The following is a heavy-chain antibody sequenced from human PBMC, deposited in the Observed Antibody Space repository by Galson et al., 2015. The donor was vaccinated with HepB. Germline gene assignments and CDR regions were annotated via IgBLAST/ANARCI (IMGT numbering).Heavy chain of an antibody. CDR2: INPNSGGT. Sequence: SVKVSCKASGYTFTGYYMHWVRQAPGQGLEWMGWINPNSGGTNYAQKFQGRVTMTRDTSISTAYMELSRLRSDDTAVYYCARGPSGYVWGSYRPWGQGTLVTVSS. CDR3: ARGPSGYVWGSYRP. CDR1: GYTFTGYY. J-gene: IGHJ5*02. D-gene: IGHD3-16*02. V-gene: IGHV1-2*02.